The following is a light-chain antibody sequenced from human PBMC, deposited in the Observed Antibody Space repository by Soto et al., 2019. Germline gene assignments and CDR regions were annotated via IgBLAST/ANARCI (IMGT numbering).Light chain of an antibody. CDR3: QQRNIWPPVT. Sequence: EIVLMQSPGTLSLSPGERATLSCKASPSVTNYLAWYQQKPGQAPRLLIYGAFNRATGIPARFSGSGSGADFTLTIRSLEPEDFAVYYCQQRNIWPPVTFGQGTRREIK. CDR1: PSVTNY. J-gene: IGKJ5*01. V-gene: IGKV3-11*01. CDR2: GAF.